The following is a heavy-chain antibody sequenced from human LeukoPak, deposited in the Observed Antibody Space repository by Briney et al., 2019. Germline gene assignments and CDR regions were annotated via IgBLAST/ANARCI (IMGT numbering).Heavy chain of an antibody. Sequence: ASVKVSCKASGYTFTSYGISWVRQAPGQGLEWMGWISAYNGNTNYAQKLQGRVTMTTDTSTSTAYMELRSLRSDDTAVYYCARADDYYDSSGYYRLWDYWGQGTLVTVSS. CDR2: ISAYNGNT. V-gene: IGHV1-18*01. CDR1: GYTFTSYG. CDR3: ARADDYYDSSGYYRLWDY. D-gene: IGHD3-22*01. J-gene: IGHJ4*02.